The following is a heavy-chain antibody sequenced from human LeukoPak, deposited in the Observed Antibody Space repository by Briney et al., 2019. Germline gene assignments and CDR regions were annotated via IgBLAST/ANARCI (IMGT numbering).Heavy chain of an antibody. Sequence: SETLSLTCTVSGGSISSTSYYWGWIRQPPGKGLEWIGSIYYRGSTYYNPSLKSRVTISVDTSKNQFSLKLSSVTAADTAVYYCARVLGFGELLSGFDYWGQGTLVTVSS. V-gene: IGHV4-39*01. CDR1: GGSISSTSYY. J-gene: IGHJ4*02. D-gene: IGHD3-10*01. CDR2: IYYRGST. CDR3: ARVLGFGELLSGFDY.